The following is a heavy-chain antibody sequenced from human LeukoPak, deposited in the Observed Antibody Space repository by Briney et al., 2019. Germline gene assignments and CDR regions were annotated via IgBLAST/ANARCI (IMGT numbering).Heavy chain of an antibody. V-gene: IGHV4-59*01. Sequence: SETLSLMCSVSRGSISSYYWSWIRQAPGQALEWIGYIDYRGNTDYNPSLESRVTMSVDMDKNQFYLKVDSVTAADTAIYYCARGGRWVQDPLDYWGQGTLVIVSS. J-gene: IGHJ4*02. CDR3: ARGGRWVQDPLDY. D-gene: IGHD5-24*01. CDR2: IDYRGNT. CDR1: RGSISSYY.